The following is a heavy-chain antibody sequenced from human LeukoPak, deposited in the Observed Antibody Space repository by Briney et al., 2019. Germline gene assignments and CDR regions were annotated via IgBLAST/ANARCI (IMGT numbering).Heavy chain of an antibody. CDR1: GFTFDDYA. Sequence: GGSLRLSCAASGFTFDDYAMHWVRQAPGKGLEWVSGINWNSGSIGYADSVKGRFTISRDNAKNSLYLQMNSLRAEDTAVYYCVRDETVTTLVSYYYYGMDVWGQGTTVTVSS. CDR3: VRDETVTTLVSYYYYGMDV. D-gene: IGHD4-23*01. V-gene: IGHV3-9*01. J-gene: IGHJ6*02. CDR2: INWNSGSI.